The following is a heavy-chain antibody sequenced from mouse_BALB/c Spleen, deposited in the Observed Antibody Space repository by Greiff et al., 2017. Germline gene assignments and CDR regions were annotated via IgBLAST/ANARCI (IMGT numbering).Heavy chain of an antibody. V-gene: IGHV5-6-3*01. CDR3: ARVYYRYDVGSLDY. CDR1: GFTFSSYG. CDR2: INSNGGST. Sequence: EVQLQESGGGLVQPGGSLKLSCAASGFTFSSYGMSWVRQTPDKRLELVATINSNGGSTYYPDSVKGRFTISRDNAKNTLYLQMSSLKSEDTAMYYCARVYYRYDVGSLDYWGQGTSVTVSS. J-gene: IGHJ4*01. D-gene: IGHD2-14*01.